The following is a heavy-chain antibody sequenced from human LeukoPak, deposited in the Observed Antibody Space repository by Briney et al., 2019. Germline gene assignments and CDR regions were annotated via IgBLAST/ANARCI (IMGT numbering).Heavy chain of an antibody. J-gene: IGHJ1*01. CDR2: ISASSSSI. Sequence: PGRSLRLSCAASGFTFSGYSMNWVRQAVGKGLEWVSYISASSSSIYYADSVKGRFTISRDNAKNSLYLQMNSLRDEDTAVYYCARRAAGRPGVDYFQHWGQGILVTVSS. CDR1: GFTFSGYS. CDR3: ARRAAGRPGVDYFQH. D-gene: IGHD3-10*01. V-gene: IGHV3-48*02.